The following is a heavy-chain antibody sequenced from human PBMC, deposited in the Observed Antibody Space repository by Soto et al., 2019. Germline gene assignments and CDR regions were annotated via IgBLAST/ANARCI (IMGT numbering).Heavy chain of an antibody. Sequence: GGSLRLSCAASGFTFSSYWMSWVRQAPGKGLEWVANIKQDGSEKYYVDSVKGRFTISRDNAKNSLYLQMNSLRAEDTAVYYCAGEWPDYYDSSGSRYYFDYWGQGTLVTVSS. CDR3: AGEWPDYYDSSGSRYYFDY. J-gene: IGHJ4*02. D-gene: IGHD3-22*01. V-gene: IGHV3-7*05. CDR2: IKQDGSEK. CDR1: GFTFSSYW.